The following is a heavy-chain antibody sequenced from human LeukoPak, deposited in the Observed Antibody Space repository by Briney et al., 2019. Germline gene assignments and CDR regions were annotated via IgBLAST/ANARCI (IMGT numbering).Heavy chain of an antibody. CDR3: AREHYGPDY. D-gene: IGHD4-17*01. V-gene: IGHV3-74*01. Sequence: GRSLSPSYAAYGFTFTTYWMHSIRQDPGKGLVWVSRINTSGASTSYADSVEGRFTISRDNAKNTLFLQMNSLRVEDTAVYYCAREHYGPDYWGHGTLVTVSS. CDR2: INTSGAST. J-gene: IGHJ4*01. CDR1: GFTFTTYW.